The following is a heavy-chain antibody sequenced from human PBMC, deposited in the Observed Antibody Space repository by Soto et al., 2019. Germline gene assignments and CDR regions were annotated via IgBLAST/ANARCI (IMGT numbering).Heavy chain of an antibody. Sequence: SETLSLTCTVSGDSLTSGGHYWSWIRQRPGEGLEWIGYIYYSGLTFYNPSLESRVTMSVDTSQNHFSLKMSSVTAADTAMYYCARGTISFDPWGQGTLVTVSS. CDR1: GDSLTSGGHY. V-gene: IGHV4-31*03. CDR2: IYYSGLT. CDR3: ARGTISFDP. J-gene: IGHJ5*02.